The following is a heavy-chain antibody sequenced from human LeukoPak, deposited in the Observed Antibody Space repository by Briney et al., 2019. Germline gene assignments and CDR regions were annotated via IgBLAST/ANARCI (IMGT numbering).Heavy chain of an antibody. D-gene: IGHD3-22*01. CDR1: GGSLSGYY. V-gene: IGHV4-34*01. CDR2: INHRGGT. CDR3: AREIIVARGSFDI. J-gene: IGHJ3*02. Sequence: SETLSLTCAVYGGSLSGYYWSWFRQPPGKRLEWIGEINHRGGTNYNQSLKSRVTISVDTSKTQFSLKLSSLTAADTAVYYCAREIIVARGSFDIWGQGTMVTVSS.